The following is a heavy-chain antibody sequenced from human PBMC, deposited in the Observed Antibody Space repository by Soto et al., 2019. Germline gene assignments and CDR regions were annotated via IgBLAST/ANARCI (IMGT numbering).Heavy chain of an antibody. D-gene: IGHD4-4*01. CDR2: IYYSGST. Sequence: SETLSLTCTVSGGSISSGDYYWSWIRQPPGKGREWIGYIYYSGSTYSNPSRKSRFTISVDTSKNQFSLKLSSVTAADTAVYYCARGTTVTTHYYYGMDVWGQGTTVTVSS. CDR3: ARGTTVTTHYYYGMDV. V-gene: IGHV4-30-4*01. CDR1: GGSISSGDYY. J-gene: IGHJ6*02.